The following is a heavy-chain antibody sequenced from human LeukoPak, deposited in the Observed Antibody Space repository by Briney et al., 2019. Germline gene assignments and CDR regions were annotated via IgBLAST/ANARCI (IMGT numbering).Heavy chain of an antibody. CDR2: IYTSGST. Sequence: SETLSLTCTVSGGSISSYYWSWIRQPAGKGLEWIGRIYTSGSTNYNPSLKSRVTMSVDMSKNQFSLKLSSVTAADTAVYYCARSSSWYGSFDYWGQGTLVTVSS. CDR3: ARSSSWYGSFDY. D-gene: IGHD6-13*01. V-gene: IGHV4-4*07. J-gene: IGHJ4*02. CDR1: GGSISSYY.